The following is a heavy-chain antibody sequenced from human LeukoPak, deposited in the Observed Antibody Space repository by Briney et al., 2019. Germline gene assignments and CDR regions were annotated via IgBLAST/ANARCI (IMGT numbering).Heavy chain of an antibody. V-gene: IGHV3-30*02. CDR3: ASRIVGTPDYFDY. D-gene: IGHD1-26*01. CDR2: RYDGSNE. CDR1: GFTFSSYG. Sequence: GGSLRLSCAASGFTFSSYGMHWVRQAPGKGLEWVSFRYDGSNEYYADSVRGRFTISRDNAKNSLYLQLNSLRVEDTAVYYCASRIVGTPDYFDYWGQGTLVTVSS. J-gene: IGHJ4*02.